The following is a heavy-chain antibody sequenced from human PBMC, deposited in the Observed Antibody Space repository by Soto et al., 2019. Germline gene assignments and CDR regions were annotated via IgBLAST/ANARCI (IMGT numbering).Heavy chain of an antibody. CDR3: AKNRGLQYYFDY. V-gene: IGHV3-23*01. CDR2: ISGSGDYT. J-gene: IGHJ4*02. Sequence: PGGSLRLSCAASGFTFDSYAMNWVRQAPGKGLEWVSTISGSGDYTYHTDSVKGRFTISRDNSKNMMYLQMNSLRAEDTAIYYCAKNRGLQYYFDYWGQGTLVTVSS. CDR1: GFTFDSYA.